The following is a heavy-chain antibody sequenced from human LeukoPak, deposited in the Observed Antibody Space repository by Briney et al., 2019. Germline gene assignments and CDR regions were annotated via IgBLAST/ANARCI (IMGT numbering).Heavy chain of an antibody. CDR2: ISGSGGST. V-gene: IGHV3-23*01. J-gene: IGHJ2*01. CDR3: AKAPGSYYESSGYYHWYFDL. CDR1: GLTFSSYA. D-gene: IGHD3-22*01. Sequence: GGSLRLSCAASGLTFSSYAMSWVRQAPGKGLEWVSAISGSGGSTYYADSVKGRFTISRDNSKNTLYLQMNSLRAEDTAVYYCAKAPGSYYESSGYYHWYFDLWGRGTLVTVSS.